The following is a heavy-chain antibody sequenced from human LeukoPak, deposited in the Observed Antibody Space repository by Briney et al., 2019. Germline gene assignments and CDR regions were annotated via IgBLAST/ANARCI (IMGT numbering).Heavy chain of an antibody. CDR2: IIPIFGTA. CDR3: ARGVYSSVPYAFDI. V-gene: IGHV1-69*13. CDR1: GGTFSSYV. Sequence: GASVKVSCMAAGGTFSSYVISWVRQAPGQGLEWMGGIIPIFGTANYAQKFQGRVTITADESTSTAYMELSSLRSEDTAVYYCARGVYSSVPYAFDIWGQGTMVTVSS. D-gene: IGHD6-25*01. J-gene: IGHJ3*02.